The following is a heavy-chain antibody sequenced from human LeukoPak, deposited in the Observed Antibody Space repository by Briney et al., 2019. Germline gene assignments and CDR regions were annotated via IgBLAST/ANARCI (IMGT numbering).Heavy chain of an antibody. D-gene: IGHD5-24*01. V-gene: IGHV3-9*01. CDR3: AKGSLEMATVDFEF. CDR1: GFDFGNYA. CDR2: INWSSKMV. Sequence: GRSLRLSCAASGFDFGNYAMHWVRQAPGKGLQWVSGINWSSKMVAYAASVKGRFTISRDNAKNSLYLQMNSLTSEVTAFYFCAKGSLEMATVDFEFWGQGTLVTVSS. J-gene: IGHJ4*02.